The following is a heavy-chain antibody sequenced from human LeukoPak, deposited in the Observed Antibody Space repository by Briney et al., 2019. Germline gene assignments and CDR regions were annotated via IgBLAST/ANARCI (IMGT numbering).Heavy chain of an antibody. CDR2: INLIGGST. J-gene: IGHJ1*01. CDR3: VREGYCSGDTCHSGAHFQH. CDR1: GYSFTAYY. D-gene: IGHD2-15*01. V-gene: IGHV1-46*01. Sequence: ASVKVSCKASGYSFTAYYMHWLRQAPGQGLEWMGIINLIGGSTTYAQKFQGRVTMTRDMSTNTVYMEMNSLRSADTAVYYCVREGYCSGDTCHSGAHFQHWGQGTLVTVSS.